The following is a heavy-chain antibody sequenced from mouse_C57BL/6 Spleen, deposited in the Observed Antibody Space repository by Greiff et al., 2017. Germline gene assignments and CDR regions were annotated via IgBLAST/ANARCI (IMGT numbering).Heavy chain of an antibody. V-gene: IGHV10-1*01. CDR2: IRSKSNNYAT. CDR3: VRGDGYYGLYYAMDY. D-gene: IGHD2-3*01. CDR1: GFSFNTYA. Sequence: EVKLQESGGGLVQPKGSLKLSCAASGFSFNTYAMNWVRQAPGKGLEWVARIRSKSNNYATYYADSVKDRFTISRDDSESMLYLQMNNLKTDDTAMYYCVRGDGYYGLYYAMDYWGQGTSGTVSS. J-gene: IGHJ4*01.